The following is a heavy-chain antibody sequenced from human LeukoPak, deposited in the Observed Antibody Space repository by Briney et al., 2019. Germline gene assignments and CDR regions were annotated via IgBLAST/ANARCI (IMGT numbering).Heavy chain of an antibody. CDR3: ARDSYYYGSGPIGSMDV. CDR2: ISYDGSNK. J-gene: IGHJ6*02. Sequence: PGGSLRLSCAASGFTFSSYAMHWVRQAPGKGLEWVAVISYDGSNKYYADSVKGRFTISRDNSKNTLYLQMNSLRAEDTAVYYCARDSYYYGSGPIGSMDVWGQGTTVTVSS. CDR1: GFTFSSYA. D-gene: IGHD3-10*01. V-gene: IGHV3-30-3*01.